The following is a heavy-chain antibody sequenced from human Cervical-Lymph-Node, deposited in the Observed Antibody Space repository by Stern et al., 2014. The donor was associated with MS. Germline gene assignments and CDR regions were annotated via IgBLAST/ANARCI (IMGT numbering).Heavy chain of an antibody. Sequence: VQLVQSGAEVKKPGASLKVSCKASGYTFTSYYMHWVRHAPGQGLEWMGIINPSGGSTSYAQKFQGRVTMTRDTSTSTVYMELSSLRSEDTAVYYRARVGWELLDAFDIWGQGTMVTVSS. CDR3: ARVGWELLDAFDI. J-gene: IGHJ3*02. CDR2: INPSGGST. V-gene: IGHV1-46*01. D-gene: IGHD1-26*01. CDR1: GYTFTSYY.